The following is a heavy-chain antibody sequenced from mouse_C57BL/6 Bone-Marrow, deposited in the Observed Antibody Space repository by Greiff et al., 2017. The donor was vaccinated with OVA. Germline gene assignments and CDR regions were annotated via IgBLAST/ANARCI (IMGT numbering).Heavy chain of an antibody. CDR2: IDPETGGT. V-gene: IGHV1-15*01. CDR1: GYTFTDYE. Sequence: VQVVESGAELVRPGASVTLSCKASGYTFTDYEMHWVKQTPVHGLEWIGAIDPETGGTAYNQKFKGKAILTADKSSSTAYMELRSLTSEDSAVYYCTFPYYYGSSWFAYWGQGTLVTVSA. CDR3: TFPYYYGSSWFAY. J-gene: IGHJ3*01. D-gene: IGHD1-1*01.